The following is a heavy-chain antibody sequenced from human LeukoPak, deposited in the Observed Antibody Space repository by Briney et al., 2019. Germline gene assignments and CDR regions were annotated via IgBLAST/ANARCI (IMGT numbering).Heavy chain of an antibody. CDR1: GFTFSTYD. V-gene: IGHV3-30-3*01. J-gene: IGHJ5*02. CDR3: ARDDCSGERCYRSWFVP. CDR2: ISYDGSNK. Sequence: PGRSLRLSCAASGFTFSTYDMNWVRQAPGKGLEWVALISYDGSNKNYADSVKGRFTISRDNSKNTLYLQMNSLRAEDTAVYYCARDDCSGERCYRSWFVPWGQGTLVTVSS. D-gene: IGHD2-15*01.